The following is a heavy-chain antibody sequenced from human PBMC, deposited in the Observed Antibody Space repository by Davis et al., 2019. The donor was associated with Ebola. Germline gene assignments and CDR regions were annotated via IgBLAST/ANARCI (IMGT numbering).Heavy chain of an antibody. CDR1: GFMFSSYA. CDR3: ARGRYGAYDY. CDR2: ISGSGGST. V-gene: IGHV3-23*01. J-gene: IGHJ4*02. Sequence: GESLKISCAASGFMFSSYAMSWVRQAPGKGLEWVSAISGSGGSTYYADSVKGRFTISRDNPKNTLYLQMNSLRAEDTAVYYCARGRYGAYDYWGQGTLVTVSS. D-gene: IGHD4-17*01.